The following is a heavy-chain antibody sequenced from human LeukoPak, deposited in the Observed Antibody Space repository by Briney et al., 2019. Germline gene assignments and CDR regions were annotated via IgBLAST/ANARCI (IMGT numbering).Heavy chain of an antibody. CDR3: ATGSYYYDSSGYYYGYDAFNI. CDR1: GFTFSSYG. CDR2: ISWDGGSP. V-gene: IGHV3-43D*03. Sequence: GGSLRLSCAASGFTFSSYGMSWVRQAPGKGLEWVSLISWDGGSPYYADSVKGRFTISRDNSKNSLYLQMNSLRAEDTALYYCATGSYYYDSSGYYYGYDAFNIWGQGTMVTVSS. J-gene: IGHJ3*02. D-gene: IGHD3-22*01.